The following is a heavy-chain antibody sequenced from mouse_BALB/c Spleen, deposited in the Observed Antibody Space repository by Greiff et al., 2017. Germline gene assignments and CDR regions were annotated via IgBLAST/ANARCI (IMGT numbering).Heavy chain of an antibody. CDR2: IFPGTGTT. Sequence: QVQLQQSGAELVKPGASVKLSCKTSGYTFTSYWIQWVKQRPGQGLGWIGEIFPGTGTTYYNEKFKGKATLTIDTSSSTAYMQLSSLTSEDSAVYFCARRGNYYFDYWGQGTTLTVSS. CDR1: GYTFTSYW. D-gene: IGHD2-1*01. V-gene: IGHV1S132*01. J-gene: IGHJ2*01. CDR3: ARRGNYYFDY.